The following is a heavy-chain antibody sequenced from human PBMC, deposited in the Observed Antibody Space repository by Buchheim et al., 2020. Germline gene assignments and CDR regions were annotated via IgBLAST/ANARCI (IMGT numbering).Heavy chain of an antibody. CDR1: GGSVSSGSYY. D-gene: IGHD3-3*01. Sequence: QVQLQESGPGLVKPSETLSLTCTVSGGSVSSGSYYWSWIRQPPGKGLEWIGYIYYSGSTNYNPSLKSRVTISVDTSKNQFSLKLSSVTAADTAVYYCARERLYYDFWSGTFDYWGQGTL. CDR3: ARERLYYDFWSGTFDY. CDR2: IYYSGST. V-gene: IGHV4-61*01. J-gene: IGHJ4*02.